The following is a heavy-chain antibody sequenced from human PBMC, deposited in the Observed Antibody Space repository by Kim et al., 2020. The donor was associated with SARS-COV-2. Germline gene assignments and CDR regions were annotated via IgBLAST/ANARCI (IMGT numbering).Heavy chain of an antibody. V-gene: IGHV3-66*01. D-gene: IGHD3-22*01. Sequence: YADSVKGRFTISRDNSKNTLYLQMSSLRAEDTAVYYCARDHDSSGYTFAYWGQGTLVTVSS. CDR3: ARDHDSSGYTFAY. J-gene: IGHJ4*02.